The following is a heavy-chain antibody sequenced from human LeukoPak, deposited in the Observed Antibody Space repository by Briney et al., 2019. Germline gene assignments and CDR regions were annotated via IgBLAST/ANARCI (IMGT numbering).Heavy chain of an antibody. Sequence: PSETLSLTCTVSGASISSGGYYWSWIRQHPGKGLEWIGYIYYSGSTYYNPSFKSRVTISVDTSKNQFSLKLSSVTAADTAVYYCARDSGVVVPYGMDVWGQGTTVTVSS. CDR2: IYYSGST. CDR3: ARDSGVVVPYGMDV. CDR1: GASISSGGYY. J-gene: IGHJ6*02. D-gene: IGHD2-2*01. V-gene: IGHV4-31*03.